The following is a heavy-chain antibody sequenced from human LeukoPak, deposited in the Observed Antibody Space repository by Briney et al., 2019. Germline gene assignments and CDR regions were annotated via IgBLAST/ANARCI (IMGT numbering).Heavy chain of an antibody. CDR2: INHSGST. J-gene: IGHJ5*02. CDR1: GGSISSNAYY. Sequence: SETLSLTCTVSGGSISSNAYYWAWIRQPPGKGLEWIGEINHSGSTNYNPSLKSRVTISVDTSKNQFSLKLSSVTAADTAVYYCAREKPRGWFDPWGQGTLVTVSS. CDR3: AREKPRGWFDP. V-gene: IGHV4-39*07.